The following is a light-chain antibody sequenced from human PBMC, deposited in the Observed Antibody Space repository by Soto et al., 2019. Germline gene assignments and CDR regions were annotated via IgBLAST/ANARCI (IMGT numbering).Light chain of an antibody. Sequence: ENVLTQFPGTLSLSPGDRATLSCRASQSLSSDSLAWYQQKPGQAPRLLIYGASSRPTDIPARFSGSGSGTDFTLTISSLEPEDFALYYCQQRSNWPITFGQGTRLEIK. CDR3: QQRSNWPIT. CDR1: QSLSSDS. CDR2: GAS. V-gene: IGKV3D-20*02. J-gene: IGKJ5*01.